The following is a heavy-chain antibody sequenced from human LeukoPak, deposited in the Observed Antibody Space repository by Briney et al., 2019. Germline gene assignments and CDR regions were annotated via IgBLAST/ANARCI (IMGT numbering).Heavy chain of an antibody. J-gene: IGHJ4*02. CDR2: ISGSNGNT. CDR3: ARDRDRMVQGVTALFDY. CDR1: GYTFTTYG. V-gene: IGHV1-18*04. D-gene: IGHD3-10*01. Sequence: ASVKVSCKTSGYTFTTYGISWVRQAPGQGLEWMGWISGSNGNTKYAQKVQGRVTMTTDTSTTTAYMEVRSLRSDDSAVYYCARDRDRMVQGVTALFDYWGQGTLVTVSS.